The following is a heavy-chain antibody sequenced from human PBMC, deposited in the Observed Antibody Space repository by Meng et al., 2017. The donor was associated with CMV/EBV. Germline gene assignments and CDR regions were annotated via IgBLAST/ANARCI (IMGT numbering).Heavy chain of an antibody. Sequence: SVKVSCKASGGTFSSYAISWVRQAPGQGLEWMGGIIPIFGTANCAQKFQGRVTITTDESTSTAYMELSSLRSEDTAVYYCAASNPTYYYYGMDVRGQGTTVTVSS. CDR2: IIPIFGTA. CDR1: GGTFSSYA. CDR3: AASNPTYYYYGMDV. V-gene: IGHV1-69*05. J-gene: IGHJ6*02.